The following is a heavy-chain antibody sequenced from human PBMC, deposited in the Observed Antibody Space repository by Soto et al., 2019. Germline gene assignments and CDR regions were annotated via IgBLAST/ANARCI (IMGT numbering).Heavy chain of an antibody. V-gene: IGHV3-21*01. J-gene: IGHJ4*02. Sequence: GGSLRLSCAASGFTFSSYSMNWVRQAPGKGLEWVSSISSSSSYIYYADSVKGRFTISRDNAKNSLYLQMNSLRAEDTAVYYCARAPSAAGPRYLDYWGQGTLVTVSS. CDR2: ISSSSSYI. CDR3: ARAPSAAGPRYLDY. D-gene: IGHD6-13*01. CDR1: GFTFSSYS.